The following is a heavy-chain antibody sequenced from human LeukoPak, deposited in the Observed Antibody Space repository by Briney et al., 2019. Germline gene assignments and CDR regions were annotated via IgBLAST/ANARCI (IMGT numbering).Heavy chain of an antibody. J-gene: IGHJ4*02. CDR2: IKQDGSEK. V-gene: IGHV3-7*01. CDR3: AREKYYYDSSGYNYYFDY. Sequence: PGGSLRLSXAASGFTFSSYWMSWVRQAPGKGLEWVANIKQDGSEKYYVDSVKGRFTISRDNAKNSLYLQMNSLRAEDTAVYYCAREKYYYDSSGYNYYFDYWGQGTLVTVSS. D-gene: IGHD3-22*01. CDR1: GFTFSSYW.